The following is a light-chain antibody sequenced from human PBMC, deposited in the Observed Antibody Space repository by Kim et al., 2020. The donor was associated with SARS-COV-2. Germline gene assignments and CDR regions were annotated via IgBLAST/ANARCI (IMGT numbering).Light chain of an antibody. CDR2: DAS. CDR3: QQYKNRPPIT. Sequence: LGEGATLSCRAGQSVGSNLAWYQQKPGQAPRLLIYDASTRATGIPARFSGSGSGTDFTLTISSLQSDDFAVYYCQQYKNRPPITFGQGTRLEIK. V-gene: IGKV3D-15*01. J-gene: IGKJ5*01. CDR1: QSVGSN.